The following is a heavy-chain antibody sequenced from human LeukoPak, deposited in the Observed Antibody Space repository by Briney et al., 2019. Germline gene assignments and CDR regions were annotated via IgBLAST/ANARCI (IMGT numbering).Heavy chain of an antibody. CDR2: NSGDGGST. Sequence: GGSLRLSCAVSGFTFDDYAMHWVRQAPGQALECVYLNSGDGGSTYYADSVKGRFTISRDNSKNSLYLQMNSLRTEDTALYYCAKDNGRYCGGDCYSPLLDYWGQGTLVTDSS. CDR3: AKDNGRYCGGDCYSPLLDY. CDR1: GFTFDDYA. V-gene: IGHV3-43*02. D-gene: IGHD2-21*02. J-gene: IGHJ4*02.